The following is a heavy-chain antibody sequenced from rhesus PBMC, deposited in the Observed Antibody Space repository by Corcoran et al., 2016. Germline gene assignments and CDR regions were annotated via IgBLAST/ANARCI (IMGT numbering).Heavy chain of an antibody. J-gene: IGHJ4*01. CDR2: IYGSGGST. Sequence: QVQLQESGPAVVKPSETLSLTCSVSGGSTSSGYWWGWFRQSPGTEREWIGGIYGSGGSTEYNPSLKSRVTISIDTSKNQFSLKLSSVTAADTAVYFCARHGGHYYGSGFLDYWGQGVLVTVSS. CDR3: ARHGGHYYGSGFLDY. CDR1: GGSTSSGYW. D-gene: IGHD3-28*01. V-gene: IGHV4-93*02.